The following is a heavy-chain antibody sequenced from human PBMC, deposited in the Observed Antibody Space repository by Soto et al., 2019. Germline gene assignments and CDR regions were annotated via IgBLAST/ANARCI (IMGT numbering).Heavy chain of an antibody. CDR2: IKSKIDGGTT. V-gene: IGHV3-15*01. CDR1: GFTFSSAW. Sequence: EVQLVESGGGLVNPGGSLRLSCAVSGFTFSSAWMTWVRQAPGKGLEWVGRIKSKIDGGTTDYAAPVKGRFAVSRDDSKNAVYLQINSQKTDDTAVYYCTTVIAPHGILIPYLGQGTLVTVSS. J-gene: IGHJ4*02. D-gene: IGHD6-13*01. CDR3: TTVIAPHGILIPY.